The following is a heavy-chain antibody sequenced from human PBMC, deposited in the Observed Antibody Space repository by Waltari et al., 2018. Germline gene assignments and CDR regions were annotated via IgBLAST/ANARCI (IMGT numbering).Heavy chain of an antibody. CDR1: GGSISSSSYY. V-gene: IGHV4-39*01. CDR3: ARRGVVMASPTD. Sequence: QLQLQESGPGLVKPSETLSLTCTVSGGSISSSSYYWGWTRQHPGKGLEWIGSIYYSGSTYYNPSLKSRVTISVDTSKNQFSLKLSSVTAADTAVYYCARRGVVMASPTDWGQGTLVTVSS. D-gene: IGHD3-16*01. CDR2: IYYSGST. J-gene: IGHJ4*02.